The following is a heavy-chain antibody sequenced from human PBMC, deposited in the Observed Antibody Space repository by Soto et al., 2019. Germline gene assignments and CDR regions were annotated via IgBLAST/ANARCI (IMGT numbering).Heavy chain of an antibody. V-gene: IGHV4-59*01. D-gene: IGHD6-19*01. CDR3: ARSVAVPGAHIDY. Sequence: GTLALTCSVSGGSISGSYWSWIRQSPGKGLEWLGYVYYTGSTNYSPSLRSRVSISVDTSKNEFSLRLSSVTAADTAVYFCARSVAVPGAHIDYWGQGTQVTVSS. CDR1: GGSISGSY. J-gene: IGHJ4*02. CDR2: VYYTGST.